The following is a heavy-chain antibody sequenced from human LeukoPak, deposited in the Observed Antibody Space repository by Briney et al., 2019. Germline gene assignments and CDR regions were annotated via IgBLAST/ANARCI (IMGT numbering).Heavy chain of an antibody. CDR3: ARDSHRHLGMVAPYNTDY. CDR2: ISAYNGNT. D-gene: IGHD1-26*01. V-gene: IGHV1-18*01. Sequence: ASVKVSCKASGYTFTSYGISWVRQAPGQGLEWMGWISAYNGNTNYAQKLQGRVTMTIDTSTSTAYMELRSLRSDNTAVYYCARDSHRHLGMVAPYNTDYWGQGTLVTVSS. CDR1: GYTFTSYG. J-gene: IGHJ4*02.